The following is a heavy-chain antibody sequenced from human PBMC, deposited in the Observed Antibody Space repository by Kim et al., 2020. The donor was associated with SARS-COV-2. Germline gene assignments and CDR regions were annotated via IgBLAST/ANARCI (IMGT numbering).Heavy chain of an antibody. Sequence: GGSLRLSCAASGFTVSNSDMSWVRQAPGKGLEWVSLIYSGGSAYYADSVKGRFTISRDNSKNTLYLQMNSLRAEDTAVYYCARDYYDSSVYYYPGDYWGQGTLGTVSS. J-gene: IGHJ4*02. CDR1: GFTVSNSD. D-gene: IGHD3-22*01. V-gene: IGHV3-66*01. CDR3: ARDYYDSSVYYYPGDY. CDR2: IYSGGSA.